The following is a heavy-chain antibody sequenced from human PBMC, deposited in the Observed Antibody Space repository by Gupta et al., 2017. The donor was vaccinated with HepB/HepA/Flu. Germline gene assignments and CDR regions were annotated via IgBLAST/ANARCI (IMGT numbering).Heavy chain of an antibody. Sequence: QVQLVQSGAEVKKPGSSVQVSCKASGGTFSSYAISWVRQAPGQWLEWMGGIIPIFGTANYAQKFQGRVTITADESTSTAYMELSSLRSEDTAVYYCARGVLGYCSSTSCYSYYYYYYMDVWGKGTTVTVSS. CDR2: IIPIFGTA. D-gene: IGHD2-2*02. J-gene: IGHJ6*03. V-gene: IGHV1-69*01. CDR1: GGTFSSYA. CDR3: ARGVLGYCSSTSCYSYYYYYYMDV.